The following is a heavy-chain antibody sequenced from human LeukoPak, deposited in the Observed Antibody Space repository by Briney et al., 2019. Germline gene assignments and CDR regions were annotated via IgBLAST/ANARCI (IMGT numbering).Heavy chain of an antibody. CDR3: AKDIEALSSSWYYFDY. D-gene: IGHD6-13*01. Sequence: PGGSLRLSCAASGFTFSNYALSWVRQAPGKGLEWVSAISGDDGRTYYADSVKGRFTISRDNSKRTLYLQMDSLRADDTAVYYCAKDIEALSSSWYYFDYWGQGTLVTVSS. V-gene: IGHV3-23*01. CDR2: ISGDDGRT. J-gene: IGHJ4*02. CDR1: GFTFSNYA.